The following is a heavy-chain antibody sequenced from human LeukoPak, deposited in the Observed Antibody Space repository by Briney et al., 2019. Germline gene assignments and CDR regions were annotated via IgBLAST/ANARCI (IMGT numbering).Heavy chain of an antibody. CDR1: GGSISSYY. J-gene: IGHJ4*02. D-gene: IGHD3-22*01. CDR2: IYYTGDT. V-gene: IGHV4-59*01. CDR3: ARGLGGYSSPIDY. Sequence: PSETLSLTCTVSGGSISSYYWTWIRQPPGKGLEWIGYIYYTGDTNYNPSLKSRVTISVGSSKNQFSLKLTSVRSADTAVYYCARGLGGYSSPIDYWGQGTVVTVSS.